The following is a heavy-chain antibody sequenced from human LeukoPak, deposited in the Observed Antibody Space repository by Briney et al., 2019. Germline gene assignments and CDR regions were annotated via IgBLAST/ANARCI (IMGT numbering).Heavy chain of an antibody. CDR2: IYYSGST. V-gene: IGHV4-59*01. CDR1: GGPISSYY. CDR3: ARGSDCSGGSCYSDY. Sequence: SETLSLTCTVSGGPISSYYWSWIRQPPGKGLEWIGYIYYSGSTNYNPSLKSRVTISVDTSKNQFSLKLSSVTAADTAVYYCARGSDCSGGSCYSDYWGQGTLVTVSS. J-gene: IGHJ4*02. D-gene: IGHD2-15*01.